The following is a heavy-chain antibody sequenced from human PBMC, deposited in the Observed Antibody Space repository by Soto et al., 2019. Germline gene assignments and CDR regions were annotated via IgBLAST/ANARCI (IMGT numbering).Heavy chain of an antibody. V-gene: IGHV3-21*01. D-gene: IGHD3-3*01. J-gene: IGHJ6*02. CDR1: GFTFSSYS. Sequence: PGGSLRLSCAASGFTFSSYSMNWVRQAPGKGLEWVSSISSSSSYIYYADSVKGRFTIPRDNAKNSLYLQMNSLRAEDTAVYYCARGESGITIFGVVNGMDVWGQGTTVTVSS. CDR2: ISSSSSYI. CDR3: ARGESGITIFGVVNGMDV.